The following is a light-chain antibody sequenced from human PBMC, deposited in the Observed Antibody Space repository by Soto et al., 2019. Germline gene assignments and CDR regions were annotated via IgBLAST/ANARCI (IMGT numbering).Light chain of an antibody. CDR1: SSDVGGYNY. Sequence: QSVMTQPASVSGSPGQSITISCTGTSSDVGGYNYVSWYQQHPGKAPKLMIYEVSNRPSGVSNRFSGSKSANTASLTISGLQAEDEADYFCSSYTTTNTRYVFGTGPKVTL. CDR3: SSYTTTNTRYV. J-gene: IGLJ1*01. V-gene: IGLV2-14*01. CDR2: EVS.